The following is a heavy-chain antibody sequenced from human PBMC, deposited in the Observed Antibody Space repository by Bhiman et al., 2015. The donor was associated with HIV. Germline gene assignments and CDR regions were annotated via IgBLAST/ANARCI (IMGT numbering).Heavy chain of an antibody. CDR3: ARDLYGDYPSYFDY. CDR2: IISSGRYI. V-gene: IGHV3-21*01. CDR1: GFTFSSYS. D-gene: IGHD4-17*01. Sequence: EVQVVESGGGLVKPGGSLRLSCAASGFTFSSYSMTWVRQAPGKGLEWVSSIISSGRYIYYADSVKGRFTISRDNAKNSLYLQMNSLRAEDTAVYYCARDLYGDYPSYFDYWGQGTLVTVSS. J-gene: IGHJ4*02.